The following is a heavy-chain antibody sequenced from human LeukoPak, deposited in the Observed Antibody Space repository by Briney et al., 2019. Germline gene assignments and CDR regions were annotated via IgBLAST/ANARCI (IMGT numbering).Heavy chain of an antibody. CDR1: GYTFTSYG. J-gene: IGHJ4*02. V-gene: IGHV1-18*01. CDR2: ISAYNGNT. D-gene: IGHD3-22*01. Sequence: ASVKVSCKASGYTFTSYGISWVRQAPGQGLEWMGWISAYNGNTNYAQKPQGRVTMTTDTSTSTAYMELRSLRSDDTAVYYCARENRYYYDSTRTLDYWGQGTLVTVSS. CDR3: ARENRYYYDSTRTLDY.